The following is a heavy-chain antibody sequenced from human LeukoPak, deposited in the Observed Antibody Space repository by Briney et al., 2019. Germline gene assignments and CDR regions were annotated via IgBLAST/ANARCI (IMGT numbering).Heavy chain of an antibody. V-gene: IGHV3-15*01. CDR2: MKSNRDGRTS. CDR3: TTLSNDVLY. CDR1: GYTFHNAW. D-gene: IGHD4-11*01. Sequence: KPGGSLRLSCAASGYTFHNAWMTWVRQAPGKGLEWVGRMKSNRDGRTSDYAAPVKGRFTISRDDSKNTLYLHMNSLRAEDTAVYYCTTLSNDVLYWGQGTLVTVS. J-gene: IGHJ4*02.